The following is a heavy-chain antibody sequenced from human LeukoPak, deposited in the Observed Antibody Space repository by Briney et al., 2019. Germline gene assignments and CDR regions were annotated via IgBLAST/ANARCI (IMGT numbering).Heavy chain of an antibody. CDR2: INPNSGGT. CDR3: ARADRLHGGPYLIGP. V-gene: IGHV1-2*02. CDR1: GYSFTDYY. J-gene: IGHJ5*02. D-gene: IGHD2-21*01. Sequence: ASVKVSCKTSGYSFTDYYMHWVRQAPGQGLEWMGWINPNSGGTSSAQKFQGRVTMTRDTSITTVYMEVSWLTSDDTAIYHCARADRLHGGPYLIGPWGQGTLVNVSS.